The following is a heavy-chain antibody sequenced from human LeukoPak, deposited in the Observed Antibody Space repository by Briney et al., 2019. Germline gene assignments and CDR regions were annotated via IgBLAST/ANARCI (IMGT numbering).Heavy chain of an antibody. CDR2: VDPEDGET. Sequence: ASVKVSCKASGYTFTGYYMHWVQQAPGKGLEWMGRVDPEDGETIYAEKFQGRVTITADTSTDTAYMELSSLRSEDTAVYYCAADTPDQHWGQGTLVTVSS. CDR3: AADTPDQH. J-gene: IGHJ1*01. V-gene: IGHV1-69-2*01. CDR1: GYTFTGYY.